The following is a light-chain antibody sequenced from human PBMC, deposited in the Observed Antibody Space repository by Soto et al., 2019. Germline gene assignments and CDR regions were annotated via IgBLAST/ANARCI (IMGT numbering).Light chain of an antibody. CDR2: HAS. CDR3: QQYNRYS. J-gene: IGKJ1*01. Sequence: IQMTHCPSTLSASVGDRVTITCRASQSSSNWLAWYQHKPGTAPRVLIYHASNLQSGVPSRFSGSGSGTEFTLTISSLQPDDFATYYCQQYNRYSFGQGTKVDIK. CDR1: QSSSNW. V-gene: IGKV1-5*01.